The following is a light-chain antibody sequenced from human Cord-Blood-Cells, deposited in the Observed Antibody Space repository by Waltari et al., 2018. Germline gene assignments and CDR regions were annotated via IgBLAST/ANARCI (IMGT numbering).Light chain of an antibody. CDR1: SSNIGSNT. CDR2: SNK. J-gene: IGLJ3*02. CDR3: AAWDDSLNGWV. V-gene: IGLV1-44*01. Sequence: QSVLTQPPSASGTPGQRVTISCSGSSSNIGSNTVNWYQQLPGTAPKPLIYSNKQRPSGVPDRFSGSKSGTSASRAISGLQSEDEADYYCAAWDDSLNGWVFGGGTKLTVL.